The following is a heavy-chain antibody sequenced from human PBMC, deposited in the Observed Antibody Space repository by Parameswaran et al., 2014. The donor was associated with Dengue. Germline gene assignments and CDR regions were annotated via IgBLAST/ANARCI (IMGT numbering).Heavy chain of an antibody. V-gene: IGHV3-23*01. J-gene: IGHJ6*02. D-gene: IGHD3-22*01. CDR2: ISGSGGST. Sequence: VRQAPGKGLEWVSAISGSGGSTYYADSVKGRFTISRDNSKNTLYLQMSSLRAEDTAVYYCGKGDSSGYSLDYYYYGMDVWGQGTTVTVSS. CDR3: GKGDSSGYSLDYYYYGMDV.